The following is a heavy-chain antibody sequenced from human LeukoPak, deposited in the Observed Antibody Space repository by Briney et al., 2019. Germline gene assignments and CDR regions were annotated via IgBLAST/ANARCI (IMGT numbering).Heavy chain of an antibody. Sequence: PSETLSLTCTVSGGSISSYYWSWIRQPPGKGLEWIGYIYYSGSTNYNPSLKSRVTISVDTSKNQFSLKLSCVTAADTAVYYCARRDIGDQWLDPYFDYWGQGTLVTVSS. D-gene: IGHD6-19*01. CDR1: GGSISSYY. CDR2: IYYSGST. V-gene: IGHV4-59*08. J-gene: IGHJ4*02. CDR3: ARRDIGDQWLDPYFDY.